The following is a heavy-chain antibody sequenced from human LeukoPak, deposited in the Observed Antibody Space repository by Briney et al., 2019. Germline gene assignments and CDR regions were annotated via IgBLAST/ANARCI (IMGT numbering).Heavy chain of an antibody. D-gene: IGHD3-16*02. CDR1: GGSISSSSYY. Sequence: SSETLSLTCTVSGGSISSSSYYWGWIRQPPGKGLEWIGSIYYSGSTYYNPSLKSRVTISVDTSKNQFSLKLSSVTAADTAVYYCARQEITFGGVIVPFDYWGQGTLVTVSS. V-gene: IGHV4-39*01. CDR2: IYYSGST. J-gene: IGHJ4*02. CDR3: ARQEITFGGVIVPFDY.